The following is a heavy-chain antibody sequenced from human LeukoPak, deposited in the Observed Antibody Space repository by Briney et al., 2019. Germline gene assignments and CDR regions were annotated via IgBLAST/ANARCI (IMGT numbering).Heavy chain of an antibody. D-gene: IGHD3-10*01. V-gene: IGHV4-59*12. CDR1: GGSISSYY. CDR3: ARVKSYYGSGSYYY. Sequence: PSETLSLTCTVSGGSISSYYWSWIRQPPGKGLEWIGYIYYSGSTNYNPSLKSRVTISVDTSKNQFSLKLSSVTAADTAVYYCARVKSYYGSGSYYYWGQGTLVTVSS. J-gene: IGHJ4*02. CDR2: IYYSGST.